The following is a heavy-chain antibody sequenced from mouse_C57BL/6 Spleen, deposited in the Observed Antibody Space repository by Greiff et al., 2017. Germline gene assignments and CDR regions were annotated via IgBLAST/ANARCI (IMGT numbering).Heavy chain of an antibody. J-gene: IGHJ2*01. CDR3: ARDYYGSLYYFDY. V-gene: IGHV1-52*01. CDR1: GYTFTSYW. Sequence: QVQLQQPGAELVRPGSSVKLSCKASGYTFTSYWMHWVKQRPIQGLEWIGNIDPSDSETHYNQKFKDKATLTVDKSSSTAYMQLSSLTSADSAVYYCARDYYGSLYYFDYWGQGTTLTVSS. D-gene: IGHD1-1*01. CDR2: IDPSDSET.